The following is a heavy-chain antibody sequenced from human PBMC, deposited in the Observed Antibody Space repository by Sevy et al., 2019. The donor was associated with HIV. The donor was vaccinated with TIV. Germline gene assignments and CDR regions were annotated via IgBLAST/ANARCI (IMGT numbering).Heavy chain of an antibody. D-gene: IGHD1-7*01. J-gene: IGHJ4*02. Sequence: GGSLRLSCAVSGFTFSDYYMSWIRQAPGKGLEWVSDISSGSTYTKYADSVKGRFTISRDNAKNSLYLQMNSLNVEDTAVYYCSRARRNYAGQYFDYWSQGTLVTVSS. CDR1: GFTFSDYY. V-gene: IGHV3-11*06. CDR3: SRARRNYAGQYFDY. CDR2: ISSGSTYT.